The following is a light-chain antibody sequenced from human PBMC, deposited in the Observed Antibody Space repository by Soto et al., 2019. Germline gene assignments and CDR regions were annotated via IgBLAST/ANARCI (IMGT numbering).Light chain of an antibody. J-gene: IGLJ1*01. CDR3: CSYAGSSTSYV. CDR1: SSGVGSYNL. V-gene: IGLV2-23*01. CDR2: EGS. Sequence: QSVLTQPASVSGSPGQSITISCTGTSSGVGSYNLVSWYQQHPGKAPELMIYEGSKRPSGVSNRFSGSKSGNTASLTISGLQAEDEADYYCCSYAGSSTSYVFGTGTKVTVL.